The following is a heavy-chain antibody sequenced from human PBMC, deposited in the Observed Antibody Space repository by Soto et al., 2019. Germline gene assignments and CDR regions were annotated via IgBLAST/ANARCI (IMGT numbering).Heavy chain of an antibody. Sequence: SETLSLTCGVSGVSISSYFWSWIRQPPGKGLECVGYISYSGSTNYNPSLKSRVTMSVDTSKNPFSLKLRSVTAADKAVYSCARAAGGVITMIPGVIYKEGYYAMDVWGQGTPVTVSS. D-gene: IGHD3-10*01. CDR1: GVSISSYF. V-gene: IGHV4-59*01. CDR2: ISYSGST. CDR3: ARAAGGVITMIPGVIYKEGYYAMDV. J-gene: IGHJ6*02.